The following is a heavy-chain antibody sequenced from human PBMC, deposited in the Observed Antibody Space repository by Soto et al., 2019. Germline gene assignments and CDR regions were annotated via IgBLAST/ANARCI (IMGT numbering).Heavy chain of an antibody. CDR2: IYYSGST. J-gene: IGHJ6*03. V-gene: IGHV4-39*01. Sequence: SETLSLTCTVSGGSISSSSYYWGWIRQPPGKGLEWIGSIYYSGSTYYNPSLKSRVTISVDTSKNQFSLKLSSVTAADTAVYYCARHILSDGYSYARRGDYYMDVWGKGTTVTVSS. CDR1: GGSISSSSYY. CDR3: ARHILSDGYSYARRGDYYMDV. D-gene: IGHD5-18*01.